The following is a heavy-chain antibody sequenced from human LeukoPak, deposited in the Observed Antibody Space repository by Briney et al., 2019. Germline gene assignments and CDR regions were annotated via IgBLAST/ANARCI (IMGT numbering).Heavy chain of an antibody. CDR3: ARARYSSSSSPYNWFDP. V-gene: IGHV3-11*01. Sequence: PGGSLRLSCAASGFTFSDYYMSWIRQAPGKGLEWVSYISSSGSTIYYADSVKGRFTISRDNAKNSLYLQMNSLRAEDTAVYYCARARYSSSSSPYNWFDPWGQGTLVTVSS. D-gene: IGHD6-6*01. J-gene: IGHJ5*02. CDR2: ISSSGSTI. CDR1: GFTFSDYY.